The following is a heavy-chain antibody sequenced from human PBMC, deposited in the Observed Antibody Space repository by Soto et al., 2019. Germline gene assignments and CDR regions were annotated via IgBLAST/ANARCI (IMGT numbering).Heavy chain of an antibody. CDR1: GYRLDGAW. V-gene: IGHV5-51*01. J-gene: IGHJ4*02. Sequence: EVQLVQSGAEVKKPGESLKISCKGAGYRLDGAWIGWVRQMPGKGLEWMGIIKPGGSDLRYSPSFRDQVTISADAAVNTAYLQWNSLKASDTAIYYCARQFSYICDFWGQGTLVTVSS. CDR2: IKPGGSDL. CDR3: ARQFSYICDF. D-gene: IGHD1-26*01.